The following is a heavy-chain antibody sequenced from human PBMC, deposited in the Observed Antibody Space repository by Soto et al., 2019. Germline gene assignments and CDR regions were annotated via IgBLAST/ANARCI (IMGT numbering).Heavy chain of an antibody. V-gene: IGHV4-4*02. Sequence: QVQLQESGPGLVKPSGTLSLTCAVSGGSISSSNWWSWVRQPPGKGLEWIGEIYHSGSTNYNPSLKRRVTISVHKAKNQLSPKQSSVTAADTAVYYREREGRYYPWFHPWGQGTLVTVSS. CDR2: IYHSGST. J-gene: IGHJ5*02. D-gene: IGHD1-26*01. CDR3: EREGRYYPWFHP. CDR1: GGSISSSNW.